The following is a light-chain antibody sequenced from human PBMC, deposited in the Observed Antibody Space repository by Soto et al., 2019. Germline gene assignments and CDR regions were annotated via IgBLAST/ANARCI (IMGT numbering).Light chain of an antibody. CDR1: SSTVGGFNV. CDR2: EGI. CDR3: CSYVGATTYV. Sequence: QSVLTQPASVSGSPGQSIKVSGTVTSSTVGGFNVVSWYQQHPGKAPKVIIYEGIKRPSGVSNRFSGSNSGSTASLTISGLQAEDEADYYCCSYVGATTYVFGTGTKV. V-gene: IGLV2-23*01. J-gene: IGLJ1*01.